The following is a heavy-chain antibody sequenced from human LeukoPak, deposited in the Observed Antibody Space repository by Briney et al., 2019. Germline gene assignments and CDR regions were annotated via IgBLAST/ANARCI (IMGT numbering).Heavy chain of an antibody. CDR1: GFTFSSYG. V-gene: IGHV3-30*03. Sequence: GGSLRLSFAASGFTFSSYGMHWVRQAPGRGLEWVAVISYDGSNKYYADSVKGRFTISRDNSKNTLYLQMNSLRAEDTAVYYCATGGTASFDPWGQGTLVTVSS. CDR2: ISYDGSNK. J-gene: IGHJ5*02. CDR3: ATGGTASFDP. D-gene: IGHD1-1*01.